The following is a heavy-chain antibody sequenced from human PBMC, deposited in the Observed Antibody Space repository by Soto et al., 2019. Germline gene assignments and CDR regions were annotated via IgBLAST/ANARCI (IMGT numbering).Heavy chain of an antibody. D-gene: IGHD6-13*01. V-gene: IGHV1-69*08. CDR1: GGTFSSYT. CDR3: ARDYIAAAGKGAFGY. J-gene: IGHJ4*02. Sequence: QVQLVQSGAEVKKPGSSVKVSCKASGGTFSSYTISWVRQAPGQGLEWMGRIIPILGIANYAQKFQGRVTITADKSTRTAYMERGGLRSEDTAVYYCARDYIAAAGKGAFGYWGQGTLVTVSS. CDR2: IIPILGIA.